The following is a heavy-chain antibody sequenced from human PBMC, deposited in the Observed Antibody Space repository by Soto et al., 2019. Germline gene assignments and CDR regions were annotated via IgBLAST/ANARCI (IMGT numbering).Heavy chain of an antibody. CDR2: IRSKANSYAT. CDR3: FSGWSFDY. Sequence: GGSLRLSCAASGFTFSGSAMHWVRQASGKGLEWVSRIRSKANSYATAYAASVKGRFTISRDDSKNTAYLQMNSLKTEDTAVYYCFSGWSFDYWGQGTLVTVSS. V-gene: IGHV3-73*01. J-gene: IGHJ4*02. D-gene: IGHD6-19*01. CDR1: GFTFSGSA.